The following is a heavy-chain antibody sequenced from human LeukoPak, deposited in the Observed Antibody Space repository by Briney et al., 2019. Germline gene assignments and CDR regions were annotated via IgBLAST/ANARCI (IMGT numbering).Heavy chain of an antibody. Sequence: PGGSLRLSCAASGFTFSSYAMSWVRQAPGKGLEWVSGISGSGGNTYYADSVKGRFTISRDNAKNSLYLQMNSLRAEDTAVYYCASAVGFWSGYYHPNWFDPWGQGTLVTVSS. CDR3: ASAVGFWSGYYHPNWFDP. CDR1: GFTFSSYA. D-gene: IGHD3-3*01. V-gene: IGHV3-23*01. J-gene: IGHJ5*02. CDR2: ISGSGGNT.